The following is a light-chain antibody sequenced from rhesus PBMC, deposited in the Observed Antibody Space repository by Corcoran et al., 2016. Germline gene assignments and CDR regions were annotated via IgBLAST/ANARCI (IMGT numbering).Light chain of an antibody. J-gene: IGKJ1*01. CDR2: DAS. CDR3: QQHDSYPRT. Sequence: DIQMTQSPSSLSASVGDTVTITCQASQGISKYLAWYQQKPGKAPRLLIYDASTLQSGVPSRFSVSGSGTEFTLTISSLQPEDFATYYCQQHDSYPRTFGQGTKVEIK. V-gene: IGKV1-25*01. CDR1: QGISKY.